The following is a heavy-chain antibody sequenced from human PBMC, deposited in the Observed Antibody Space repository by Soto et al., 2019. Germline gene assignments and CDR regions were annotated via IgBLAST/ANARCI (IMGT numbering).Heavy chain of an antibody. CDR1: GFTFSSYG. V-gene: IGHV3-33*01. CDR3: AREPMVTAVGYYYGMDV. Sequence: GWSLRLGCASSGFTFSSYGMHWVRQAPGKGLEWVAVIWYDGSNKYYADSVKGRFTISRDNSKNTLYLQMNSLRAEDTAVYYCAREPMVTAVGYYYGMDVWGQGTTVTVSS. CDR2: IWYDGSNK. J-gene: IGHJ6*02. D-gene: IGHD2-21*02.